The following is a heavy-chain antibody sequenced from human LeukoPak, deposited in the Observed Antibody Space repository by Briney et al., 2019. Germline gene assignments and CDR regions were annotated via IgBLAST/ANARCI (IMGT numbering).Heavy chain of an antibody. J-gene: IGHJ5*02. CDR3: ARFVVVPAAISGWFDP. CDR1: GGSISSYY. D-gene: IGHD2-2*01. CDR2: IYYSGST. V-gene: IGHV4-59*01. Sequence: SETLSLTCTVSGGSISSYYWSWTRQPPGKGLEWIGYIYYSGSTNYNPSLESRVTISVDTSKNQFSLKLSSVTAADTAVYYCARFVVVPAAISGWFDPWGQGTLVTVSS.